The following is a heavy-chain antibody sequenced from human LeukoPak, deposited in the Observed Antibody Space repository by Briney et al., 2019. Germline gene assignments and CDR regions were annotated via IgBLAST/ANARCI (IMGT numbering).Heavy chain of an antibody. CDR1: AFTFSSIS. CDR2: ISSSSSTI. Sequence: PAGSLRLSCAASAFTFSSISMDWDRPAQGKGLEWVSYISSSSSTIYYADSVKGRFTISRDNAKNSLYLQMNSLRAEDTAVYYCARVKHSSSLGYEYFQHWGQGTLVTVFS. CDR3: ARVKHSSSLGYEYFQH. V-gene: IGHV3-48*01. J-gene: IGHJ1*01. D-gene: IGHD6-13*01.